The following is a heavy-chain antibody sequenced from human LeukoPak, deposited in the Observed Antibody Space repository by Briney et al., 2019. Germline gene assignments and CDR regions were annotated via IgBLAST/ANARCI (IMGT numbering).Heavy chain of an antibody. J-gene: IGHJ4*02. CDR2: INAGNGNT. Sequence: ASVKVSCKASGYTFTSYAMHWVRQAPGQRLEWMGWINAGNGNTKYSRKFQGRVTITRDTSASTAYMELSSLRSEDTAVYYCARAGYCSGGSCYGEIEFDYWGQGTLVTVSS. CDR1: GYTFTSYA. CDR3: ARAGYCSGGSCYGEIEFDY. V-gene: IGHV1-3*01. D-gene: IGHD2-15*01.